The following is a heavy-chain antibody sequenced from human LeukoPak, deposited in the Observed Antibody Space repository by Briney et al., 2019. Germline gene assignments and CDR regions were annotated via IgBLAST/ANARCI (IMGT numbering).Heavy chain of an antibody. D-gene: IGHD2-2*01. J-gene: IGHJ4*02. Sequence: GGSLRLSCAASGFTFSSYSMNWVRQAPGKGLEWVSSISSSSSYIYNADSVKGRFTISRDNAKNSLYLQMNSLRAEDTAVYYCARDVGYCSSTSCYYDDYWGQGTLVTVSS. CDR2: ISSSSSYI. V-gene: IGHV3-21*01. CDR3: ARDVGYCSSTSCYYDDY. CDR1: GFTFSSYS.